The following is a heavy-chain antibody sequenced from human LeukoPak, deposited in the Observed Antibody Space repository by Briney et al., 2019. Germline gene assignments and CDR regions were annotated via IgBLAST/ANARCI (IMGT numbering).Heavy chain of an antibody. D-gene: IGHD3-22*01. CDR2: IIPIFGTA. V-gene: IGHV1-69*05. CDR3: ARADSYYNWFDP. Sequence: SVKVSCKASGGTFSSYAISWVRQAPGQGLEWMGGIIPIFGTANYAQKFQGRVTITTDESTSTAYMELSSLRSEDTAVYYCARADSYYNWFDPWGQGTLVTVSS. CDR1: GGTFSSYA. J-gene: IGHJ5*02.